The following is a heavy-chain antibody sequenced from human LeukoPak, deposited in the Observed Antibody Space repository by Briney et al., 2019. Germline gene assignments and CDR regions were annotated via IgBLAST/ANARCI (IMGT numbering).Heavy chain of an antibody. J-gene: IGHJ6*03. CDR1: GGSITSHY. V-gene: IGHV4-59*11. D-gene: IGHD1-26*01. CDR2: IFYNGST. CDR3: AREVGGSYYYYYMDV. Sequence: SETLSLTCTVSGGSITSHYWSWVRQPPGRGLDWIAYIFYNGSTNYNPSLKSRVTISIDTSNNQFSLKLTSLTSADTAVYYCAREVGGSYYYYYMDVWGKGTTVTVSS.